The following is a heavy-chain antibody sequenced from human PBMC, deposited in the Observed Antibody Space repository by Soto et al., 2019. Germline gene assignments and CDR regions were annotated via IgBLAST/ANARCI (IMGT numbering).Heavy chain of an antibody. CDR2: ISPYNEYI. Sequence: QVQLAQSANEVKKPGASVRVSCKAAGYTFIRYGIAWVRQAPGQGLERKGWISPYNEYIVYAQKFQGRVSMTADTSTGTVYMKLRGLKSDDTAVYYCARGGYYDNSWGKLSHDGLDVWGQGTSVSVSS. J-gene: IGHJ6*02. CDR3: ARGGYYDNSWGKLSHDGLDV. V-gene: IGHV1-18*01. D-gene: IGHD3-16*01. CDR1: GYTFIRYG.